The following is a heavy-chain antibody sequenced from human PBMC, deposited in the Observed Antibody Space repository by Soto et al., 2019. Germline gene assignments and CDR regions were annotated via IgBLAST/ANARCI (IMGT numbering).Heavy chain of an antibody. CDR3: ARPTYYDFWSGYQTCYYYYGMDV. CDR2: IIPIIGTA. V-gene: IGHV1-69*12. Sequence: QVQLVQSGAEVKKPGSSVKVSCKASGGTFSSYGISWVRQAPGQGLEWMGGIIPIIGTANYAQKFQGRVTITADESTSTAYMELSSLRSEDTAVYYYARPTYYDFWSGYQTCYYYYGMDVWGQGTTVTVSS. CDR1: GGTFSSYG. D-gene: IGHD3-3*01. J-gene: IGHJ6*02.